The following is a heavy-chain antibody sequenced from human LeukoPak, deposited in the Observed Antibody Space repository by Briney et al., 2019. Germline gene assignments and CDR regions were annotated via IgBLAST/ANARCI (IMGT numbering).Heavy chain of an antibody. Sequence: ASVNVSCKASGYTFATYYMHWVRQAPGQGLEWMGWINPNSGGTNYAQKFQGWVTMTRDTSISTAYMELSRLRSDDTAVYYCARGGDYSSWPFDYWGQGTLVTVSS. CDR3: ARGGDYSSWPFDY. J-gene: IGHJ4*02. CDR1: GYTFATYY. CDR2: INPNSGGT. V-gene: IGHV1-2*04. D-gene: IGHD6-13*01.